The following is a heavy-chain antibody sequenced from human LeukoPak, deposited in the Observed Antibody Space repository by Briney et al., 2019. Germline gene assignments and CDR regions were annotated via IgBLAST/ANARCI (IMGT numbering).Heavy chain of an antibody. CDR1: GFTFSGFW. V-gene: IGHV3-7*03. Sequence: GGSLRLSCAVSGFTFSGFWMSWSRQAPGKGLEWVASINSDGGEGYYADVVKGRFTNSRDNAKNSLYLQINSLRAEDTAVYYCARSSYSSSSSVWGQGTMVTVSS. CDR3: ARSSYSSSSSV. CDR2: INSDGGEG. D-gene: IGHD6-6*01. J-gene: IGHJ3*01.